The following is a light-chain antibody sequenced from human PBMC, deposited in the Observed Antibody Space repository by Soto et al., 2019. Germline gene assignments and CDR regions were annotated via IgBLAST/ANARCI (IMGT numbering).Light chain of an antibody. V-gene: IGKV3-11*01. CDR1: QSVNGH. J-gene: IGKJ2*01. CDR3: QGRGNWPRYI. Sequence: EIVLTQSPATLSLSPGERATVSCRATQSVNGHLAWYQQKPGQAPRLLIYDTSNRATGIPARFSGSGSGTDFTLTISSLEPEDFAVYYCQGRGNWPRYIFGQGTNLEIK. CDR2: DTS.